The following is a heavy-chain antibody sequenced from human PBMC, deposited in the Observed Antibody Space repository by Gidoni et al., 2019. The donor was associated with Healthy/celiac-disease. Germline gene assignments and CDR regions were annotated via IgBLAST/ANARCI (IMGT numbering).Heavy chain of an antibody. CDR1: GGSISSYY. CDR2: IYYSGST. D-gene: IGHD4-4*01. V-gene: IGHV4-59*01. CDR3: ARDTTVTPPYYGMDV. J-gene: IGHJ6*02. Sequence: QVQLQESGPGLVKPSETLSLTCTVSGGSISSYYWSWIRQPPGKGLEWIGYIYYSGSTNYNPSLKSRVTISVDTSKNQFSLKLSSVTAADTAVYYCARDTTVTPPYYGMDVWGQGTTVTVSS.